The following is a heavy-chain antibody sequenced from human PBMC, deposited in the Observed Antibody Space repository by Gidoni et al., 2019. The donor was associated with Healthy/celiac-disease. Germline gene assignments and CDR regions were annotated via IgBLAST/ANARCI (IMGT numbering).Heavy chain of an antibody. V-gene: IGHV1-46*03. Sequence: QVQLVQSGAEVKKPGASVKVSCKASGYTFTSYYMHWVLQAPGQGLEWMGIINPSGGSTSYAQKFQGRVTMTRDTSTSTVYMELSSLRSEDTAVYYCARDKPYGSGSYPSLGFDPWGQGTLVTVSS. CDR3: ARDKPYGSGSYPSLGFDP. J-gene: IGHJ5*02. D-gene: IGHD3-10*01. CDR2: INPSGGST. CDR1: GYTFTSYY.